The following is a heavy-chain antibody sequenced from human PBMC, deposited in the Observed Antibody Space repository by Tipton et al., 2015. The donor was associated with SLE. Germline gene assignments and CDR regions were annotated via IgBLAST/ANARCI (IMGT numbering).Heavy chain of an antibody. CDR2: INPSGGST. J-gene: IGHJ6*02. CDR3: ASIKGLRGMDV. D-gene: IGHD4-17*01. V-gene: IGHV1-46*01. Sequence: QVQLVQSGAEVKKPGASVKVSCKASGYTFTGYYMHWVRQAPGQGLEWMGIINPSGGSTSYAQKFQGRVTMTRDTSTSTVYMELSSLRSEDTAVYYCASIKGLRGMDVWGQGTTVTVSS. CDR1: GYTFTGYY.